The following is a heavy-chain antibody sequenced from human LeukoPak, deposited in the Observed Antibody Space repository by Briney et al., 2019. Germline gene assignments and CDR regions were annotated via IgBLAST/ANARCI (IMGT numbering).Heavy chain of an antibody. D-gene: IGHD1-1*01. V-gene: IGHV3-48*02. CDR1: GFTLRSYS. Sequence: PGGSLRLSCAASGFTLRSYSMNWVRQAPGKGLGWVSYISGISSSIYYADSVKGRFTMSRDEAKNSLFLQMDSLRDEDTAVYYCARDRGGTGTSFDYWGQGILVTVSS. CDR3: ARDRGGTGTSFDY. J-gene: IGHJ4*02. CDR2: ISGISSSI.